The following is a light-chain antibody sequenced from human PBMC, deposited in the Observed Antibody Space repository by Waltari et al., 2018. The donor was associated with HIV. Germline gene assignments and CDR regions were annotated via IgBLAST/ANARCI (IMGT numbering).Light chain of an antibody. V-gene: IGLV1-44*01. J-gene: IGLJ2*01. CDR1: TSNIGRNP. CDR2: GKN. Sequence: QSVLTQPPSASGTPEQRVTISCSGSTSNIGRNPVSWFQPFPGTAPKVLIYGKNQRPSGVPDRFSGSKSGASASLAISGLQSEDEAEYYCASWDDSLNGPVFGGGTKLTVV. CDR3: ASWDDSLNGPV.